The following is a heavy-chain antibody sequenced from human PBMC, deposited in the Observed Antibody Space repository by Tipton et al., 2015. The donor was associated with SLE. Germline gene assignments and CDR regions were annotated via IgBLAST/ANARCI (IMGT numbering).Heavy chain of an antibody. Sequence: GSLSLSCAGSGFTFSNYWMSWVRQAPGKGLEWVADIKQDGSEKLYVDSVKDRFLISRDNALHSLYLQMNRRRVDDTARYFCVRRWDAFDVWGQGTTETVSS. CDR2: IKQDGSEK. CDR1: GFTFSNYW. CDR3: VRRWDAFDV. V-gene: IGHV3-7*01. J-gene: IGHJ3*01.